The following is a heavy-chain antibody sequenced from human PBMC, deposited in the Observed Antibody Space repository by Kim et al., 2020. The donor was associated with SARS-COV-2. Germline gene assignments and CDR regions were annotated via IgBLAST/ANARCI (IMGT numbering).Heavy chain of an antibody. D-gene: IGHD6-13*01. Sequence: GGSLRLSCAASGFTFSSYGMHWVRQAPGKGLEWVAVIWYDGSNKYYADSVKGRFTISRDNSKNTLYLQMNSLRAEDTAVYYCARSKTIAAAGRLWFDPWGQGTLVTVSS. CDR1: GFTFSSYG. V-gene: IGHV3-33*01. CDR3: ARSKTIAAAGRLWFDP. CDR2: IWYDGSNK. J-gene: IGHJ5*02.